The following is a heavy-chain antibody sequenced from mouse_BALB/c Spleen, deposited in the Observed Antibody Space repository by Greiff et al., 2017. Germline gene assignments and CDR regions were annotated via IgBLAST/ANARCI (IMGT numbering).Heavy chain of an antibody. Sequence: EVHLVESGGGLVKPGGSLKLSCAASGFTFSDYYMYWVRQTPEKRLEWVATISDGGSYTYYPDSVKGRFTISRDNAKNNLYLQMSSLKSEDTAMYYCARDKTGTYYAMDYWGQGTSVTVSS. CDR3: ARDKTGTYYAMDY. J-gene: IGHJ4*01. CDR2: ISDGGSYT. V-gene: IGHV5-4*02. CDR1: GFTFSDYY. D-gene: IGHD4-1*01.